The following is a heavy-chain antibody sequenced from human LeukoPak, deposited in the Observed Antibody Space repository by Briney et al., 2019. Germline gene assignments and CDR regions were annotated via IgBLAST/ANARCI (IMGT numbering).Heavy chain of an antibody. CDR3: ARQDSDYYDSSGYYLDY. CDR1: GYSISSGYY. Sequence: SETLSLTCAVSGYSISSGYYWGWIRQPPVKGLEWIGSIYHSGSTYYNPSLKSRVTISVDTSKNQFSLKLSSVTAADTAVYYCARQDSDYYDSSGYYLDYWGQGTLVTVSS. J-gene: IGHJ4*02. V-gene: IGHV4-38-2*01. D-gene: IGHD3-22*01. CDR2: IYHSGST.